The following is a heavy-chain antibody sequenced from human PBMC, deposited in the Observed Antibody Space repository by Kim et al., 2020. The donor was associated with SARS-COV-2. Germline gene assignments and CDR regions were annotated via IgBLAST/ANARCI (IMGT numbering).Heavy chain of an antibody. Sequence: SETLSLTCTVSGGSISSSSYYWGWIRQPPGKGLEWIGSIYYSGSTYYNPSLKSRVTISVDTSKNQFSLKLSSVTAADTAVYYCARQWGDDRWYFDLWGRGTLVTVSS. D-gene: IGHD2-21*02. CDR3: ARQWGDDRWYFDL. CDR1: GGSISSSSYY. V-gene: IGHV4-39*01. J-gene: IGHJ2*01. CDR2: IYYSGST.